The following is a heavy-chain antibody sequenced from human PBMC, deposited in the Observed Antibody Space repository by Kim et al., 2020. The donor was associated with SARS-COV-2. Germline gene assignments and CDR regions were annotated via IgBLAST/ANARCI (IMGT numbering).Heavy chain of an antibody. CDR1: GYSFTNYA. V-gene: IGHV7-4-1*02. CDR2: INTNTGNP. D-gene: IGHD6-13*01. CDR3: ASLMGAAAGTESDY. J-gene: IGHJ4*02. Sequence: ASVKVSCKASGYSFTNYAMNWVRQAPGQGLEWMGWINTNTGNPTYAQGFIGRFVFSLDTSVRTAYLQISSLKAEDTAVYYCASLMGAAAGTESDYWGQGTLVTVSS.